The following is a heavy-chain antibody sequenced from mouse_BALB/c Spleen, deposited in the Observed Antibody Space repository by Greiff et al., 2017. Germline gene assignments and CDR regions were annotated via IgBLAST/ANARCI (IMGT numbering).Heavy chain of an antibody. D-gene: IGHD2-2*01. CDR3: ARAYGYDFDY. Sequence: EVQLVESGGGLVKPGGSLKLSCAASGFTFSSYAMSWVRQTPEKRLEWVASISSGGSTYYPDSVKGRFTISRDNASNILYLQMSSLRSEDTAMYYCARAYGYDFDYWGQGTTLTVSS. V-gene: IGHV5-6-5*01. J-gene: IGHJ2*01. CDR1: GFTFSSYA. CDR2: ISSGGST.